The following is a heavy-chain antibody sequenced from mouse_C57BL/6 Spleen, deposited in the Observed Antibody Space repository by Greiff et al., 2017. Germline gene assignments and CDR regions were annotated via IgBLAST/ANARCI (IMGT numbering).Heavy chain of an antibody. J-gene: IGHJ2*01. CDR1: GFTFSNYW. CDR2: IRLKSDNYAT. D-gene: IGHD1-1*01. CDR3: TGRITTVVATGDY. Sequence: EVHLVESGGGLVQPGGSMKLSCVASGFTFSNYWMNWVRQSPEKGLEWVAQIRLKSDNYATHYAESVKGRFTISRDDSKSSVYLQMNNLRAEDTGIYYCTGRITTVVATGDYWGQGTTLTVSS. V-gene: IGHV6-3*01.